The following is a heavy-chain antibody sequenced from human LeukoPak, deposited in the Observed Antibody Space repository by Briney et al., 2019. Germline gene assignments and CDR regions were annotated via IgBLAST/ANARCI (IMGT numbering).Heavy chain of an antibody. Sequence: GGSLRLSCAASGFTFSSYAMRWVRQAPGKGLVWVSRINSDGISTTYADSVKGRFTISRDNAKNTLYLQMNSLRAEDTAVYYCARDPDRSGWSTFEYWGQGTLVTVSS. D-gene: IGHD6-19*01. J-gene: IGHJ4*02. CDR2: INSDGIST. CDR3: ARDPDRSGWSTFEY. CDR1: GFTFSSYA. V-gene: IGHV3-74*01.